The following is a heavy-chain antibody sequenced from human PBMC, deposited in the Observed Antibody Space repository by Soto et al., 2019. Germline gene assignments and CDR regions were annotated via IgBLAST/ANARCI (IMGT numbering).Heavy chain of an antibody. V-gene: IGHV1-69*02. CDR2: ILPILGIA. J-gene: IGHJ4*02. CDR3: ASRYGEHDY. CDR1: GGTFSSYT. D-gene: IGHD4-17*01. Sequence: QVQLVQSGAEVKKPGSSVKVSCKASGGTFSSYTISWVRQAPGQGLEWMGRILPILGIANYAQKFQGRVTITADKSTSTAYMELSSLRSEDTAVYYCASRYGEHDYWGQGTLVTVSS.